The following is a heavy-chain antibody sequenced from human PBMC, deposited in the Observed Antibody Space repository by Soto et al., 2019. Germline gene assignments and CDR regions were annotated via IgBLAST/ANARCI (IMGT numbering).Heavy chain of an antibody. CDR3: ARKNTRGGYHEYYYYGMDV. CDR2: IYHSGST. CDR1: GGSISSSNW. D-gene: IGHD3-22*01. Sequence: QVQLQESGPGLVKPSGTLSLTCAVSGGSISSSNWWSWVRQPPGKGLEWIGEIYHSGSTNYNPSRKSRVTISVDKSKNQFSLKLSSVTAADTAVYYCARKNTRGGYHEYYYYGMDVWGQGTTVTVSS. J-gene: IGHJ6*02. V-gene: IGHV4-4*02.